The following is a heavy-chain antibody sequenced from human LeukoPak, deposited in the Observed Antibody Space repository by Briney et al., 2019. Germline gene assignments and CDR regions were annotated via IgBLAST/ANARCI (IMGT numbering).Heavy chain of an antibody. V-gene: IGHV3-33*08. Sequence: PGGSLRLSCAASVFTFSSYAMHWVRQASGKGLEWVAVIWHDGSEKYYADSVKGRVTVSRDNSKNTLYLQMNSLRAEDTAAYFCARDASSGSLHFDYWGQGLLVTVSS. J-gene: IGHJ4*02. CDR3: ARDASSGSLHFDY. CDR2: IWHDGSEK. CDR1: VFTFSSYA. D-gene: IGHD3-10*01.